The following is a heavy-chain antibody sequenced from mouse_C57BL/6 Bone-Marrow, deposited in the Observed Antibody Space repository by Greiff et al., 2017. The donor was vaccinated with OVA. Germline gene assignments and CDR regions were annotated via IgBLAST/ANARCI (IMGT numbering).Heavy chain of an antibody. CDR3: TIYYGNYVDFDY. CDR1: GYTFTDYE. J-gene: IGHJ2*01. D-gene: IGHD2-1*01. CDR2: IDPATGGT. Sequence: VQLQESGAELVRPGASVTLSCKASGYTFTDYEMHWVKQTPVHGLEWIGAIDPATGGTAYNQKFKGKAILTADKSSSTAYMELRSLTSEDSAVYYCTIYYGNYVDFDYWGQGTTLTVSS. V-gene: IGHV1-15*01.